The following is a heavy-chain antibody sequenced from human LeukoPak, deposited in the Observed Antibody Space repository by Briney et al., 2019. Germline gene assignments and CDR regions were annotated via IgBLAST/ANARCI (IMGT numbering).Heavy chain of an antibody. CDR2: ISAGGRT. CDR1: GASIASGSYH. Sequence: SETLSLTCAISGASIASGSYHWDWIRQPAGSRPEYIGRISAGGRTNYNPFLKSRLTISMDTSKNHVSLRLSSVTAADTAVYYCTRGGHDYGGSFDTWGQGILVTVSS. V-gene: IGHV4-61*02. CDR3: TRGGHDYGGSFDT. D-gene: IGHD4-23*01. J-gene: IGHJ5*02.